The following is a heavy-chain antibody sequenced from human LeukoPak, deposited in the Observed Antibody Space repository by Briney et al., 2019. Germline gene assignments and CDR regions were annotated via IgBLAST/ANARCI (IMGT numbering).Heavy chain of an antibody. CDR2: IYYSGST. J-gene: IGHJ4*02. V-gene: IGHV4-61*05. D-gene: IGHD3-22*01. CDR1: GGSISSSSYY. Sequence: SETLSLTCTVSGGSISSSSYYWGWIRQPPGRGLEWIGYIYYSGSTNYNPSLKSRVTISVDTSKNQFSLKLSSVTAADTAVYYCARAPYYYDSRVGFDYWGQGTLVTVSS. CDR3: ARAPYYYDSRVGFDY.